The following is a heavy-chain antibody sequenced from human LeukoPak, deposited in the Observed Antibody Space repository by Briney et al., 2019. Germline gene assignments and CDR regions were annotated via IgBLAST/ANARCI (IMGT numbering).Heavy chain of an antibody. CDR2: ISTSGAIT. J-gene: IGHJ4*02. Sequence: GGSLRLSCAASGFSFSSFEMNWVRQAPGKGLEWISYISTSGAITYYADSVRGRFTISRDNAKDSLYLRMDTLRVEDSAVYYCARERGYNYGYSGYYDHWGQGILVSVSS. V-gene: IGHV3-48*03. CDR1: GFSFSSFE. D-gene: IGHD5-18*01. CDR3: ARERGYNYGYSGYYDH.